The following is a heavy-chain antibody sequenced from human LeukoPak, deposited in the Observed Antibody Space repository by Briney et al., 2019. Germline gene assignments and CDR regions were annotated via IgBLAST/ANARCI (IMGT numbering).Heavy chain of an antibody. J-gene: IGHJ6*02. CDR1: GFTFSSYS. CDR3: ASVRRYDYYYYGMDV. D-gene: IGHD6-6*01. CDR2: ISSSSSYI. Sequence: GGSLRLSCAASGFTFSSYSMNWVRQAPGKGLEWVSSISSSSSYIYYADSVKGRFTISRDNAKNSLCLQMNSLRAEDTAVYYCASVRRYDYYYYGMDVWGQGTTVTVSS. V-gene: IGHV3-21*01.